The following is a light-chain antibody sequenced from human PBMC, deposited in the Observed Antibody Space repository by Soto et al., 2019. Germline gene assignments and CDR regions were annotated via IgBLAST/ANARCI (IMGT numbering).Light chain of an antibody. CDR2: DAS. J-gene: IGKJ5*01. Sequence: ILLTQPPSTLSVSPGERATLSCRASQSVSSYLAWYQQKRGQAPRLLIYDASSRASGIPARFSGSGSGTDFTLTISSLEPEDFAVYYCQQGGNWPLTFGQGTRLEIK. CDR1: QSVSSY. CDR3: QQGGNWPLT. V-gene: IGKV3-11*01.